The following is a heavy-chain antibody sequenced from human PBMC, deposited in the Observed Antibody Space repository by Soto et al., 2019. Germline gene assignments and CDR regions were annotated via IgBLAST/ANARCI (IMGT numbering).Heavy chain of an antibody. V-gene: IGHV1-69*12. CDR2: IIPIFGTA. CDR1: GGTFSSYA. J-gene: IGHJ3*02. Sequence: QVQLVQSGAEVKKPGSSVKVSCKASGGTFSSYAISWVRQAPGQGLEWMGGIIPIFGTANYAQKFQGRVTSTADESTSTAYMELSSLRSEDTAVYYCARVREMATITSVPFDIWGQGTMVTVSS. CDR3: ARVREMATITSVPFDI. D-gene: IGHD5-12*01.